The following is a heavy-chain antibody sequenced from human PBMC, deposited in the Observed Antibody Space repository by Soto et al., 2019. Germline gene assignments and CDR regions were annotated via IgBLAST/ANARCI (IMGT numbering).Heavy chain of an antibody. CDR1: VFTFSDYY. CDR3: ARESIKSIEDRTFEY. Sequence: PGGSLRLSCASSVFTFSDYYMSCIRHAPGKGLEWVSYISSSGSTIYYADSVKGRFTISRDNAKNSLYLQMNSLRAEDTAVYYCARESIKSIEDRTFEYWGQGTLVTVSS. V-gene: IGHV3-11*01. J-gene: IGHJ4*02. D-gene: IGHD6-6*01. CDR2: ISSSGSTI.